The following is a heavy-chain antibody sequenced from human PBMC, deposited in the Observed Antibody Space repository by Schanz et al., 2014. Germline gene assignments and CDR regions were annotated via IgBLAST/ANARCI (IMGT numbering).Heavy chain of an antibody. D-gene: IGHD6-25*01. J-gene: IGHJ5*02. CDR2: IYHRGST. CDR1: GGSFSSNY. Sequence: QVQLQQWGAGLLKPSETLSLTCAVYGGSFSSNYWSWIRQPPGKGLEWIGEIYHRGSTNYNPSLKTRVTISLDTSNSQFSLTLTSLTAADTAVYYCARDPLSGYNWFDPWGQGSLVTVSS. CDR3: ARDPLSGYNWFDP. V-gene: IGHV4-34*02.